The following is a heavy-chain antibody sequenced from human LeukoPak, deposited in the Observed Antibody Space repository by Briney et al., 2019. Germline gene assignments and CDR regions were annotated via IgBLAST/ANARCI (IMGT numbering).Heavy chain of an antibody. CDR2: ISGSGSGGST. Sequence: GGSLRLSCAASGFTFSSSAMSWVRQAPGKGLEWVSNISGSGSGGSTYYADSVKGRFTISRDNSKNTLYLQMNSLIAEDTAVYYCAKSGYNRFDYWGQGTRVTVSS. V-gene: IGHV3-23*01. J-gene: IGHJ4*02. D-gene: IGHD5-24*01. CDR1: GFTFSSSA. CDR3: AKSGYNRFDY.